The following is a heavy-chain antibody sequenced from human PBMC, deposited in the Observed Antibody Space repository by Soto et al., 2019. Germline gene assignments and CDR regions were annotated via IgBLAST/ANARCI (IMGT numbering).Heavy chain of an antibody. CDR3: AREFGVVTHFDY. D-gene: IGHD3-3*01. J-gene: IGHJ4*02. CDR2: IWYDGSNK. CDR1: GFTFSSYG. V-gene: IGHV3-33*01. Sequence: GGSLRLSCAASGFTFSSYGMHCVRQAPGKGLEWVAVIWYDGSNKYYADSVKGRFTISRDNSKNTLYLQMNSLRAEDTAVYYCAREFGVVTHFDYWGQGTLVTVSS.